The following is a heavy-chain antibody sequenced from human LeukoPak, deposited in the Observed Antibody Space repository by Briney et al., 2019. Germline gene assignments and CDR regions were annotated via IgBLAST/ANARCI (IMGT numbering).Heavy chain of an antibody. Sequence: GGSLRLSCAASGFTFSDHYMEWVRQASGKGLEWVSGITDNGRKTYYADSVKGRFSISRDNSKNTLYLQMSDLRAEDTAVYYCAKITMATTPNYWGQGTLVTVSS. D-gene: IGHD3-10*01. CDR1: GFTFSDHY. CDR2: ITDNGRKT. V-gene: IGHV3-23*01. CDR3: AKITMATTPNY. J-gene: IGHJ4*02.